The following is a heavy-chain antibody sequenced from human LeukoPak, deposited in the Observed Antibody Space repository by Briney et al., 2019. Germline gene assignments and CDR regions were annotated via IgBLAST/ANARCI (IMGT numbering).Heavy chain of an antibody. CDR1: GFTFSSYW. CDR2: ISGSGGST. Sequence: GGSLRLSCAASGFTFSSYWMSWVRQAPGKGLEWVSAISGSGGSTYYADSVKGRFTISRDNSKNTLYLQMNSLRAEDTAVYYCANNGPRGYSYGFLFDYWGQGTLVTVSS. J-gene: IGHJ4*02. CDR3: ANNGPRGYSYGFLFDY. D-gene: IGHD5-18*01. V-gene: IGHV3-23*01.